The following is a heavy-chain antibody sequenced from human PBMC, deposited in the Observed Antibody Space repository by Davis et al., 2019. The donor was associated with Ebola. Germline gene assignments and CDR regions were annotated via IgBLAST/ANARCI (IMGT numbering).Heavy chain of an antibody. J-gene: IGHJ5*02. CDR1: GYSFTSYW. CDR3: ARQGEYYYGSGGLAWFDP. V-gene: IGHV5-51*01. Sequence: GESLKISCKGSGYSFTSYWIGWVRQMPGKGLEWMGIIYPGDSDTRYSPSFQGQVTISADKSISTAYLQWSSLKASDTAMYYCARQGEYYYGSGGLAWFDPWGQGTLVTVSS. CDR2: IYPGDSDT. D-gene: IGHD3-10*01.